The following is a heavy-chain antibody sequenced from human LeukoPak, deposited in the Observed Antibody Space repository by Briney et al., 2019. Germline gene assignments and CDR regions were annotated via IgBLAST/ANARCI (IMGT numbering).Heavy chain of an antibody. D-gene: IGHD6-19*01. Sequence: SETLSLTCTVSGGSIGSYYWSWIRQPPGKGLEWIGYIYYSGSTNYNPSLKSRVTISVDTSKNQFSLKLSSVTAADTAVYYCARGEAVAVLDYWGQGTLVTVSS. J-gene: IGHJ4*02. CDR2: IYYSGST. CDR3: ARGEAVAVLDY. V-gene: IGHV4-59*01. CDR1: GGSIGSYY.